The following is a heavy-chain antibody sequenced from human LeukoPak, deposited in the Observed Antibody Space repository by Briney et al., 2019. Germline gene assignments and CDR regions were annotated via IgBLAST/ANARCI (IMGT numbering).Heavy chain of an antibody. CDR2: IYYSGST. D-gene: IGHD3-9*01. Sequence: SQTLSLTCTVSGGSLSSGGYYWSWIRQHPGKGLEWIGYIYYSGSTYYNPSLKSRVTISVDTSKNQFSLKLSSVTAADTAVYYCARVLRYFDWLFPYYMDVWGKGTTVTVSS. CDR3: ARVLRYFDWLFPYYMDV. CDR1: GGSLSSGGYY. J-gene: IGHJ6*03. V-gene: IGHV4-31*03.